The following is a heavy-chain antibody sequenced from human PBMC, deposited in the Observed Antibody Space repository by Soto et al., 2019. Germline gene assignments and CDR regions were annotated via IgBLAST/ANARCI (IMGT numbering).Heavy chain of an antibody. D-gene: IGHD2-2*03. J-gene: IGHJ6*04. CDR2: IKQDGSEK. V-gene: IGHV3-7*05. CDR3: ATNGECGIGWISCYYYGMVV. CDR1: AFTFSSYW. Sequence: GGALRLPCAASAFTFSSYWMSWVRQAPGKGLEWVANIKQDGSEKYYVDSVKGRFTISRDNAKNSLYLQMNSLRAEDTAVYYCATNGECGIGWISCYYYGMVVWDKATMVTLFS.